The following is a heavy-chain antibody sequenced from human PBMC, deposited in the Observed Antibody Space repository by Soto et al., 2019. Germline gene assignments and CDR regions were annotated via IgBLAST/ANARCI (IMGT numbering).Heavy chain of an antibody. CDR3: AKKGPGIDAFYS. CDR2: ISGSGGST. J-gene: IGHJ3*02. V-gene: IGHV3-23*01. CDR1: GFTFSSYA. Sequence: EVQLLESGGGLVQPGGSLRLSCAASGFTFSSYAMSWVRQAPGKGLEWVSAISGSGGSTYYADSVKGRFTISRDNSKNTLYVQMHSLRAEDAGVYYCAKKGPGIDAFYSWGQGTMVTGSS. D-gene: IGHD1-1*01.